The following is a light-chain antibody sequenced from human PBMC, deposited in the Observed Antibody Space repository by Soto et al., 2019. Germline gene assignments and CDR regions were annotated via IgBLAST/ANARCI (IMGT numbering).Light chain of an antibody. Sequence: QSFLTQPPSASGTPGQRVTISCSGSSSNIGSNTVNWYQQLPGTAPKLLIYSNNQRPSGVPDRFSGSKSGTSASLAISGLRSEDEADYYCAAWDDSLNGHVFGTGTKV. CDR1: SSNIGSNT. V-gene: IGLV1-44*01. CDR3: AAWDDSLNGHV. J-gene: IGLJ1*01. CDR2: SNN.